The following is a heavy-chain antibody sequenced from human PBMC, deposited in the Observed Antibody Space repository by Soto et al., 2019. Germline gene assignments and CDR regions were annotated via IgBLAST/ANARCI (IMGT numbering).Heavy chain of an antibody. CDR1: GLTFDDYA. V-gene: IGHV3-23*01. J-gene: IGHJ5*02. CDR3: VYCSSTSCYFSWFDP. CDR2: ISGSGGST. Sequence: GGSLRLSCAASGLTFDDYAMHWVRQAPGKGLEWVSAISGSGGSTDYADSVKGRFTISRDNSKNTLYLQMNSLRAEDTAVYYCVYCSSTSCYFSWFDPWGQGTLVTVSS. D-gene: IGHD2-2*01.